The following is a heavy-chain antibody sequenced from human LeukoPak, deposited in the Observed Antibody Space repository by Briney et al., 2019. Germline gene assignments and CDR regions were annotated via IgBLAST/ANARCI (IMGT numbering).Heavy chain of an antibody. CDR3: ARDLHQYYYDSSGYLEGDYFDY. J-gene: IGHJ4*02. V-gene: IGHV3-7*04. CDR1: GFTFSSYW. Sequence: QPGGSLRLSCAASGFTFSSYWMSWVRRAPGKGLEWVANIKQDGSEKYYVDSVKGRFTISRDNAKNSLYLQMNSLRAEDTAVYYCARDLHQYYYDSSGYLEGDYFDYWGQGTLVTVSS. CDR2: IKQDGSEK. D-gene: IGHD3-22*01.